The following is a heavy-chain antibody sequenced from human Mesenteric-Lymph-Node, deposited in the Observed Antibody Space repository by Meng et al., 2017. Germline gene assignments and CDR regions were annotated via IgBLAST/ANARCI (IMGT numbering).Heavy chain of an antibody. CDR1: GYTFTDFG. J-gene: IGHJ4*02. CDR2: ISAYTGNT. CDR3: AILSHCTADRCYPYDY. D-gene: IGHD2-15*01. V-gene: IGHV1-18*01. Sequence: QVQLVQSGCEVKKPGPSVQVSCKTSGYTFTDFGISWVRQAPGQGLEWMGWISAYTGNTYYIQKFQGRVIMTTDTSTSTAYMELRSLRSDDTATYYCAILSHCTADRCYPYDYWGQGTLVTVSS.